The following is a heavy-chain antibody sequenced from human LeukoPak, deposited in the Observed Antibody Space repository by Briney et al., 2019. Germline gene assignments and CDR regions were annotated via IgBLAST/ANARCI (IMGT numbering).Heavy chain of an antibody. V-gene: IGHV1-2*02. CDR1: GYTFTSNY. CDR3: ARVTNYYYMDV. CDR2: INPNTGDT. D-gene: IGHD1-14*01. J-gene: IGHJ6*03. Sequence: ASVKVSCKAFGYTFTSNYMHWVRQAPGQGLEWMGWINPNTGDTHYAQKILGRVTMTRDTSVSTAYMELSRLTSDDTAVYYCARVTNYYYMDVWGKGTTVTVS.